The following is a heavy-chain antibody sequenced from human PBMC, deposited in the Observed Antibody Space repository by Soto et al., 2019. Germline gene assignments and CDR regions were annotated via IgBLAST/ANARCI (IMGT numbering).Heavy chain of an antibody. CDR2: ISSSGGNT. Sequence: PGGSLRLSCAASGFTFSTYAMSWVRQAPGKGLEWVSTISSSGGNTYYTDSVKGRFTISRDNSKNTLYLQMNGLRAEDTAIYYCAKRPTSTGFGDPFDIWGQGTMVTVSS. J-gene: IGHJ3*02. D-gene: IGHD3-10*01. CDR1: GFTFSTYA. V-gene: IGHV3-23*01. CDR3: AKRPTSTGFGDPFDI.